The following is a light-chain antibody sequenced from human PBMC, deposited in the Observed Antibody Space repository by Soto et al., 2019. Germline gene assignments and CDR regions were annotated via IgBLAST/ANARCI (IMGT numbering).Light chain of an antibody. J-gene: IGKJ3*01. CDR3: QKYSSVPV. V-gene: IGKV1-27*01. CDR2: AAS. Sequence: DIQMTQSPTSLSASVGDRVTITCRASQDIRNFVAWYQQKPGKAPKLLIYAASTLQSGVPSRFSGSGSGTDFTLTINSLQPEDAATSSCQKYSSVPVFGPGTKVEIK. CDR1: QDIRNF.